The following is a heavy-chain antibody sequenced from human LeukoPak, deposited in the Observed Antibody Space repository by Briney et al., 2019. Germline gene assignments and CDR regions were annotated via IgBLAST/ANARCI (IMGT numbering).Heavy chain of an antibody. CDR3: ARLRVRGWYENAFDI. Sequence: SETLSLTCAVYGGSFSGYYWSWIRQPPGKGLEWIGEINHSGSTNYNPSLKSRVTISVDTSKNQFSLKLSSVTAADTAVYYCARLRVRGWYENAFDIWGQGTMVTVSS. V-gene: IGHV4-34*01. CDR1: GGSFSGYY. CDR2: INHSGST. J-gene: IGHJ3*02. D-gene: IGHD6-19*01.